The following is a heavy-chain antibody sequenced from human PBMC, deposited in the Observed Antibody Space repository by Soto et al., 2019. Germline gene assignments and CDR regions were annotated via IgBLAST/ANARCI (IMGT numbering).Heavy chain of an antibody. D-gene: IGHD3-10*01. CDR2: INHSGST. CDR3: ARGPRITMVRGVIRGRWFDP. J-gene: IGHJ5*02. Sequence: QVQLQQWGAGLLKPSETLSLTCAVYGGSFSGYYWSWIRQPPGKGLEWIGEINHSGSTNYNPSLKRRVTISVDTSKNQFSLKLSSVTAADTAVDYCARGPRITMVRGVIRGRWFDPWGQGTLVTVSS. CDR1: GGSFSGYY. V-gene: IGHV4-34*01.